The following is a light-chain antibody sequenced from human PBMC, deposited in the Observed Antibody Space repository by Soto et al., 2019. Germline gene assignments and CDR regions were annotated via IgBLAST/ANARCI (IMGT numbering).Light chain of an antibody. J-gene: IGLJ1*01. CDR2: DVS. CDR1: SSDVGGYNY. V-gene: IGLV2-14*03. CDR3: NSYTDTSLYV. Sequence: QSVLTQPASVSGSPGQSISISCTGTSSDVGGYNYVSWYQQHPGKAPKLVIHDVSRRPSGVSFRFSGSKSGNTAYLTISGLQAEDEADYYCNSYTDTSLYVLGTGTKVTVL.